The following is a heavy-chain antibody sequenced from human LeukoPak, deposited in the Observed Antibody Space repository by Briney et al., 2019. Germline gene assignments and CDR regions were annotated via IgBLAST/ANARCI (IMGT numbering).Heavy chain of an antibody. CDR3: ARAPSYQRFDY. CDR2: INHSGTT. J-gene: IGHJ4*02. D-gene: IGHD1-26*01. V-gene: IGHV4-34*01. CDR1: GGSFSGYD. Sequence: SETLSLTCAVYGGSFSGYDWSWIRQPPGKGLEWIWGINHSGTTNYNPSLKSRLTISLDASKNQFSLKVHSVPAEDTAAYYCARAPSYQRFDYWGRGTLVTVSS.